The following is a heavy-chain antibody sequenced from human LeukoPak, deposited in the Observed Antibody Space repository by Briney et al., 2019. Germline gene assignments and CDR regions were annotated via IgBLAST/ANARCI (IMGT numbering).Heavy chain of an antibody. CDR1: GGSISSYY. CDR2: IYYSGST. D-gene: IGHD1-26*01. V-gene: IGHV4-59*01. CDR3: ARAGASIVGATGFDY. Sequence: SETLSLTCTVSGGSISSYYWSWIRQPPGKGLEWIGYIYYSGSTNYNPSLKSRVTISVDTSKNQFSLKLSSVTAADTAVYYCARAGASIVGATGFDYWGQGTLVTVSS. J-gene: IGHJ4*02.